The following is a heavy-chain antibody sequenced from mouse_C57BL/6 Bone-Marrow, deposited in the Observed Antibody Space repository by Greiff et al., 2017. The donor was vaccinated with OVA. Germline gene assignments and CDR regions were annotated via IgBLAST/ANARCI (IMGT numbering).Heavy chain of an antibody. V-gene: IGHV1-81*01. CDR1: GYTFTSYG. CDR2: IYPRSGNT. J-gene: IGHJ3*01. CDR3: ARRLYWFAY. D-gene: IGHD1-2*01. Sequence: QVQLQQSGAELARPGASVKLSCKASGYTFTSYGISWVKQRTGQGLEWIGEIYPRSGNTYYNEKFKGKATLTADKSSSTAYMELRSLTSEDSAVYFCARRLYWFAYWGQGTLVTVSA.